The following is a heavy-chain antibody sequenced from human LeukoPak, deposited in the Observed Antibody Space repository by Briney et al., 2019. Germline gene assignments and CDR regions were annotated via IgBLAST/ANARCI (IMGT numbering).Heavy chain of an antibody. D-gene: IGHD3-10*01. CDR2: ISAYNGNT. Sequence: ASVKVSCKASGYTFTSYGISWVRQAPGQGLEWMGWISAYNGNTNYAQKLQGRVTMTTDTSTSTAYMELRSLRSDDTAVYYCARDLEMYYYGSGSYRWGQGTLVTVSS. CDR1: GYTFTSYG. J-gene: IGHJ5*02. CDR3: ARDLEMYYYGSGSYR. V-gene: IGHV1-18*01.